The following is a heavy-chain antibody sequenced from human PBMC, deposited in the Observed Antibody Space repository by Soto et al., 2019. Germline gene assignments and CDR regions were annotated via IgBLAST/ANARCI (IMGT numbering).Heavy chain of an antibody. Sequence: ASVKVSCKASGYTLTSYGISWVRQAPGQGLEWMGWISAYNGNTNYAQKLQGRVTMTTDTSTSTAYMELRSLRSDDTAVYYCAGKIMITFGGVIRGADAFDIWGQGTMVTVSS. CDR1: GYTLTSYG. CDR3: AGKIMITFGGVIRGADAFDI. D-gene: IGHD3-16*02. V-gene: IGHV1-18*01. CDR2: ISAYNGNT. J-gene: IGHJ3*02.